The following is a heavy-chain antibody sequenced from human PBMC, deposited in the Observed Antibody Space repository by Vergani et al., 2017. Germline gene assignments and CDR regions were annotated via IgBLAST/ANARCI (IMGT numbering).Heavy chain of an antibody. CDR2: ISYDGSNK. CDR3: ARDPDQWVRNDFWSGYLDY. Sequence: QVQLVESGGGVVQPGRSLRLSCAAPGFPFSSYAMHWVRQAPGKGLEWVAVISYDGSNKYYADSVKGRFTISRDNSKNTLYLQMNSLRAEDTAVYYCARDPDQWVRNDFWSGYLDYWGQGTLVTVSS. V-gene: IGHV3-30*01. CDR1: GFPFSSYA. J-gene: IGHJ4*02. D-gene: IGHD3-3*01.